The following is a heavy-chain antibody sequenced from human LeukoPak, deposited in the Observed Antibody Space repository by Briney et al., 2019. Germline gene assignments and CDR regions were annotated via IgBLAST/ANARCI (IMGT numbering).Heavy chain of an antibody. J-gene: IGHJ4*02. D-gene: IGHD6-13*01. CDR3: AHSRYTSSWYNPVGDY. CDR1: GFSLSTSGVG. V-gene: IGHV2-5*02. Sequence: SGPTLVNPTQTLTLNYTFSGFSLSTSGVGVGWIRHPPGKALEWLALIYWDDDKRYSPSLKTRLPLTKDPSKNQVVLTMTNMDPVDTATYYCAHSRYTSSWYNPVGDYWGQGTLVTVSS. CDR2: IYWDDDK.